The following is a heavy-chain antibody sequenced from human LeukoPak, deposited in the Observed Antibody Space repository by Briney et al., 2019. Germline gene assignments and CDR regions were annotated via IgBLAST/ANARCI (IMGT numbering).Heavy chain of an antibody. Sequence: PSQTLSLTCTVSGGSISSGGYYWSWIRQHPGKGLEWIGYIYYSGSTYYNPSLKSRVTISLDTSKNHFSLKLTSVTAADTAVYYCARAYYYSDSSGYYFKAFDIWGQGTMVTVSS. J-gene: IGHJ3*02. CDR3: ARAYYYSDSSGYYFKAFDI. D-gene: IGHD3-22*01. CDR1: GGSISSGGYY. V-gene: IGHV4-31*03. CDR2: IYYSGST.